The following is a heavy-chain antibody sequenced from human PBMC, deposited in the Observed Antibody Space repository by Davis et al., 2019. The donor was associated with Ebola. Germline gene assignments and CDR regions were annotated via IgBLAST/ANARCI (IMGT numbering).Heavy chain of an antibody. CDR1: GGLISDYY. CDR3: ARHDWGGRADNFDH. D-gene: IGHD7-27*01. CDR2: ISGTGHM. Sequence: MPSETLSLTCAISGGLISDYYWSWIRQPSGKGLEWIGYISGTGHMKYNPSLESRVTISLDTSKKQLSLTLRSLIAADTAMYYCARHDWGGRADNFDHWGQGAPVTVSS. V-gene: IGHV4-59*13. J-gene: IGHJ4*02.